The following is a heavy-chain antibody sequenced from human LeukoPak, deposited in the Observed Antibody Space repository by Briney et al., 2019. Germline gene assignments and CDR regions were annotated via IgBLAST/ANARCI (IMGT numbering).Heavy chain of an antibody. Sequence: QPGGSLRLSCAASGFTFSGNWMHWVRQAPGKGLVWVSRINSDGSITNYADSVKGRFTISRDNAKNTLYLQMSSLRAEDTAVYYCAKIDAYWGQGTLVTVSS. J-gene: IGHJ4*02. CDR3: AKIDAY. V-gene: IGHV3-74*01. CDR1: GFTFSGNW. CDR2: INSDGSIT.